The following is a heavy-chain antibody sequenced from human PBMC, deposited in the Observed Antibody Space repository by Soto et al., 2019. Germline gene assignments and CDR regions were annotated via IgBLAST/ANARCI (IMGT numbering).Heavy chain of an antibody. V-gene: IGHV4-38-2*01. CDR1: GYSINSGYY. CDR2: IYHSGST. Sequence: PSETVSLTCAFSGYSINSGYYWGWILQPPGKGLEWIGSIYHSGSTYYNPSLKSRVTISVDTSKNQFSLKLSSVTAADTAVYYCARAPFNSGWFFGHDAFDIWGQGTMVTVSS. CDR3: ARAPFNSGWFFGHDAFDI. D-gene: IGHD6-19*01. J-gene: IGHJ3*02.